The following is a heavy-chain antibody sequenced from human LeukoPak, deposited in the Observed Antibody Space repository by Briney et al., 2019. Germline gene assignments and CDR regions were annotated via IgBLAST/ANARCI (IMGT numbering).Heavy chain of an antibody. J-gene: IGHJ5*02. CDR3: ARDGLYYYGSGSFYNWFDP. V-gene: IGHV1-69*13. D-gene: IGHD3-10*01. CDR1: GGTFSSYA. CDR2: IIPIFGTA. Sequence: GASVKVSCKASGGTFSSYAISWVRQAPGQGLEWMGGIIPIFGTANYAQKFQGRVTITADESTSTAYMELSSLRSEDTAVYYCARDGLYYYGSGSFYNWFDPWGQGTLVTVSS.